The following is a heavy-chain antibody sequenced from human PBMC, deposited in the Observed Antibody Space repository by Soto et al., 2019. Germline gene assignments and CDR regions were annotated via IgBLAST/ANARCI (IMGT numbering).Heavy chain of an antibody. CDR3: AKRTAAAIDAFDI. CDR2: ISGSAGST. V-gene: IGHV3-23*01. CDR1: AFTFSSYA. Sequence: EGSLRLSCSASAFTFSSYAMSWVRQAPGKGLQWVSAISGSAGSTYYGDSVKGRFTISRDNSKNTLYLQMNSLRAEDTALYYCAKRTAAAIDAFDIWGQGTMVTVSS. J-gene: IGHJ3*02. D-gene: IGHD6-13*01.